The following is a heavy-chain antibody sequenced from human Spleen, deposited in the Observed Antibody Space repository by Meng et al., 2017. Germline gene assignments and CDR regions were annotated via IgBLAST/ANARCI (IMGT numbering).Heavy chain of an antibody. CDR3: AREEWLRLAY. V-gene: IGHV1-2*06. CDR1: VHTFTGQY. Sequence: QVQLVQSGAEVKKPGASVKASVHTFTGQYMHWVRQAPGQGLEWMXRINPNSGGTTYAQKFQGRIAMARDTSINSAYMELRSLRSDDTAVYYCAREEWLRLAYWGQGTLVTVSS. CDR2: INPNSGGT. D-gene: IGHD5-12*01. J-gene: IGHJ4*02.